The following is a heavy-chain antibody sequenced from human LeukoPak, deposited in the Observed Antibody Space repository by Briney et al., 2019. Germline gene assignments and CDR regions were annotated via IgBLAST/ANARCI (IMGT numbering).Heavy chain of an antibody. J-gene: IGHJ6*02. CDR1: GGSISNYY. D-gene: IGHD2-2*02. CDR3: ARHCSSTSCYMPDYYGMDV. Sequence: SETLSLTCTVSGGSISNYYWSWIRQPPGKGLEWIGYIYYSGSTNYNPSLKSRVTISVDTSKNQFSLKLSSVTAADTAVYYCARHCSSTSCYMPDYYGMDVWGQGTTVTVSS. CDR2: IYYSGST. V-gene: IGHV4-59*08.